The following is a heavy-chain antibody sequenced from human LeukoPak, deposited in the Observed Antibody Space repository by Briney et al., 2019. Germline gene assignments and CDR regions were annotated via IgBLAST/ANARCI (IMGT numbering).Heavy chain of an antibody. CDR2: IYTSGST. D-gene: IGHD3-3*01. V-gene: IGHV4-4*07. Sequence: SETLSLTCTVSGGSISSYYWSLIRQPAGEGLEWIGRIYTSGSTNYNPSLKSRVTMSVDTSKNQFSLKLSSVTAADTAVYYCARGGFGVVIIADYWGQGTLVTVSS. CDR1: GGSISSYY. CDR3: ARGGFGVVIIADY. J-gene: IGHJ4*02.